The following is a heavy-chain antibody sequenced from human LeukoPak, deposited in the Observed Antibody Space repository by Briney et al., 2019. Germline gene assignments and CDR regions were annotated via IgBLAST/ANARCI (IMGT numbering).Heavy chain of an antibody. CDR2: IYSSGST. CDR1: GGSISRYY. CDR3: AGNMGGYTYSFGY. V-gene: IGHV4-59*01. D-gene: IGHD5-18*01. Sequence: SETLSLTCTVSGGSISRYYWSWVRQPPGKGLEWIGYIYSSGSTNYNPSLKSRVTISVDTSKNQFSLKLSSVTAADTAVYYCAGNMGGYTYSFGYWGQGTLVTVSS. J-gene: IGHJ4*02.